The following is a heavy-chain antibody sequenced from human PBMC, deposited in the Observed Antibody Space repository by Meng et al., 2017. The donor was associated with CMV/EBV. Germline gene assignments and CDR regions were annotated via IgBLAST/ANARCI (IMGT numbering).Heavy chain of an antibody. Sequence: GESLKISCAASGFTFSSYSMNWVRQAPGKGLEWVSSISSSSSYIYYADSVKGRFTISRDNAKNSLYLQMNSLRAEDTAVYYCARDEGYCSGGSCYWDAFDIWGQGTMVTVSS. J-gene: IGHJ3*02. D-gene: IGHD2-15*01. CDR3: ARDEGYCSGGSCYWDAFDI. CDR1: GFTFSSYS. V-gene: IGHV3-21*01. CDR2: ISSSSSYI.